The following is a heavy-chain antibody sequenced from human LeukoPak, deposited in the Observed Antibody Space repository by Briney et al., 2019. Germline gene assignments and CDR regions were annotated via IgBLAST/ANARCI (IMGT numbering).Heavy chain of an antibody. J-gene: IGHJ6*03. Sequence: GGSLRLSCTASGLTVSSNYMSWVRQAPGKGLEWVSVIDSGGRTYYEDSVKARFTVSRDNSKNTLYLQTNSLRVEDTAVYYCAKDQDGDYYYYYMDVWGKGTTVTISS. V-gene: IGHV3-66*01. CDR1: GLTVSSNY. CDR3: AKDQDGDYYYYYMDV. CDR2: IDSGGRT. D-gene: IGHD3-10*01.